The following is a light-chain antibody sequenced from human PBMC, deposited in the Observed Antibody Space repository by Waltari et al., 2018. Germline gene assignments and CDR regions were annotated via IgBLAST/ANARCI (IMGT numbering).Light chain of an antibody. CDR2: EVI. V-gene: IGLV2-23*02. CDR1: SSDIGSYTL. J-gene: IGLJ2*01. Sequence: QSALTQPASVSGSPGQSITISCTGTSSDIGSYTLVPWYQQHPGKVPKLIIYEVIKRPSGISDRFSGSKSGNTASLTISGLQAEDEADYYCSSNAAGSSYVVFGGGTRLTVL. CDR3: SSNAAGSSYVV.